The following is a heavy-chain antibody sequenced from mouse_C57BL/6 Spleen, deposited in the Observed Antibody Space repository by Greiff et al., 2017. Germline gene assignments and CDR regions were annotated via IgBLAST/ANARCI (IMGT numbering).Heavy chain of an antibody. CDR3: ARSGVTTVVANYAMDY. V-gene: IGHV1-39*01. CDR1: GYSFTDYN. J-gene: IGHJ4*01. Sequence: EVKLMESGPELVKPGASVKISCKASGYSFTDYNMNWVKQSNGKSLEWIGVINPNYGTTSYNQKFKGKATLTVDQSSSTAYMQLNSLTSEDSAVYYCARSGVTTVVANYAMDYWGQGTSVTVSS. CDR2: INPNYGTT. D-gene: IGHD1-1*01.